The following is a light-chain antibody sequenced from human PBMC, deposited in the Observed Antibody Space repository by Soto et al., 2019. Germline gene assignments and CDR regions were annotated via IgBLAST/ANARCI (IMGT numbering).Light chain of an antibody. CDR1: SSDVGGYDY. Sequence: QSALTQPPSASGSPGQSVAISCTGNSSDVGGYDYVSWYQQHPGKAPKLMIYEVTKRPSGVPDRFSGSKSGNTASLTVSGLQAEDEADYYCSSYGGNNNLLFGGGTKVTVL. CDR2: EVT. V-gene: IGLV2-8*01. J-gene: IGLJ2*01. CDR3: SSYGGNNNLL.